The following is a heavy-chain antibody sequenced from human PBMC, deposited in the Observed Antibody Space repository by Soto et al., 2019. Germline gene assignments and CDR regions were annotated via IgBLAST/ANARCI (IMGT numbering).Heavy chain of an antibody. CDR1: GFTFSRDG. V-gene: IGHV3-23*01. D-gene: IGHD6-13*01. CDR2: ITDNGGST. J-gene: IGHJ3*02. CDR3: ARGIRYSSSWYKAFDI. Sequence: GGSLRLSCAASGFTFSRDGMSWVRQAPGKGLEWVSLITDNGGSTYYADSVKGRFTISRDNAKNSLYLQMNSLRAEDTAVYYCARGIRYSSSWYKAFDIWGEGTLVTVSS.